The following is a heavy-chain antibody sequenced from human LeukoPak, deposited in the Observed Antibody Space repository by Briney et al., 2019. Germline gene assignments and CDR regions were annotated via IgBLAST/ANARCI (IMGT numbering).Heavy chain of an antibody. D-gene: IGHD5-12*01. V-gene: IGHV3-7*01. J-gene: IGHJ4*02. Sequence: GGSLRLSCAASGFTFRSYWMSWVRQAPGKGLEWVANINQDGSEKYHVDSVKGRFIISRDNAKNSVYLQMNSLTAEDTAVYYCVRDGGTTGYDLLDYWGQGTLLTVSS. CDR3: VRDGGTTGYDLLDY. CDR1: GFTFRSYW. CDR2: INQDGSEK.